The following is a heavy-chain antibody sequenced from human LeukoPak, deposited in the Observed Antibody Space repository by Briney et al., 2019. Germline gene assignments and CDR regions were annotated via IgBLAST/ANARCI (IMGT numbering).Heavy chain of an antibody. CDR3: VRDDMWSGYYYFDY. D-gene: IGHD3-3*01. J-gene: IGHJ4*02. CDR2: IYHGGSA. Sequence: SETLSLTCTVSGYFISSGYYWGWIRQPLGRGLEWIGSIYHGGSAFYNPSLRSRVTISVDTSKNQFSLKLTSVTAADTAVYYCVRDDMWSGYYYFDYWGQGTLVTVSS. V-gene: IGHV4-38-2*02. CDR1: GYFISSGYY.